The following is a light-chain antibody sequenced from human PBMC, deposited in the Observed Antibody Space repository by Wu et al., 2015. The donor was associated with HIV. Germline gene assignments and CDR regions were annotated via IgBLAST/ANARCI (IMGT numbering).Light chain of an antibody. CDR3: QQSYSIPL. J-gene: IGKJ2*01. CDR1: QSISSY. Sequence: DIQMTQSPSSLSASVGDRVTITCRASQSISSYLNWYQQKPGKAPKLLIYAASSLQSGVPSRFSGSGSGTDFSLTISSLQPEDFATYYCQQSYSIPLFGQGTKLEIK. V-gene: IGKV1-39*01. CDR2: AAS.